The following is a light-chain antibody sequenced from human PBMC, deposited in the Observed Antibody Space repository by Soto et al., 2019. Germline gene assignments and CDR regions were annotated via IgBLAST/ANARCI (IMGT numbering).Light chain of an antibody. Sequence: DIQMTQSPSSVSASVGDRVTITCRASQGISSWLAWYQQKPGKAPRLLIYAASSLQSGVPSRFSHSGSATAVTLTITTLQPEDFASYFCQKSYRTAYTFGQGTKPEIK. CDR2: AAS. V-gene: IGKV1-12*01. J-gene: IGKJ2*01. CDR1: QGISSW. CDR3: QKSYRTAYT.